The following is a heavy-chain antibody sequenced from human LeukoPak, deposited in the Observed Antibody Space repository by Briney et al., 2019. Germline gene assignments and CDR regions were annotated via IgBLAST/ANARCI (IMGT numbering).Heavy chain of an antibody. J-gene: IGHJ4*02. V-gene: IGHV5-51*01. CDR1: GYSFTSHW. D-gene: IGHD6-13*01. CDR3: TRHIAAAGPDY. CDR2: IYAGDSGT. Sequence: GESLKISCRGSGYSFTSHWIGWVRQMSGKGLEWMAIIYAGDSGTRISPSFQGQVTISADKSISTAYLQWSSLKASDTAIYYCTRHIAAAGPDYWGQGTLVTVSS.